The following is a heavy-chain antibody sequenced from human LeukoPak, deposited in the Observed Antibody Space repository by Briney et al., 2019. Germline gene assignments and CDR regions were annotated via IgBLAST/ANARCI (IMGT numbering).Heavy chain of an antibody. Sequence: GGSLRLSCAASGFIFTNYWMSWVRQAPGKGLEWVAVIWNDGSYKYYADSVKGRFTISKDNSKNTLYLQMDSLRAEDTAVYYCAKDVDSRGYDYWGQGTLVTVSS. CDR1: GFIFTNYW. CDR2: IWNDGSYK. V-gene: IGHV3-30*02. CDR3: AKDVDSRGYDY. J-gene: IGHJ4*02. D-gene: IGHD3-22*01.